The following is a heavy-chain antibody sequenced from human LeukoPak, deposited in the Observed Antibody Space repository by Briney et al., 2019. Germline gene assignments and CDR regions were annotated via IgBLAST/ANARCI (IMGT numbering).Heavy chain of an antibody. Sequence: PSETLSLTCTVSGGSISSYYWSWIRQPPGKGLEWIGYIYYSGSTNYNPSLKSRVTISVDTSKNQFSLKLSSVPAADTALYYCAREDIVVVPAAKEGTRYFQHWGQGTLVTVSS. CDR1: GGSISSYY. CDR2: IYYSGST. CDR3: AREDIVVVPAAKEGTRYFQH. J-gene: IGHJ1*01. D-gene: IGHD2-2*01. V-gene: IGHV4-59*01.